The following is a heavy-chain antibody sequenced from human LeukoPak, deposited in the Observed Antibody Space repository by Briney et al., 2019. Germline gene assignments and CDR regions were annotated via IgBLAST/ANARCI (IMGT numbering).Heavy chain of an antibody. D-gene: IGHD1-26*01. CDR1: GFAFSSYD. Sequence: PGGSLRLSCTASGFAFSSYDMNWVRQAPGKGLEWVSYISGGSTCIYYKDSVKGRFTISRDNAKNSLYLQMESLSAEDTAVYYCARESGIMVGDYYYYYMGVWGIGTTVTVSS. CDR3: ARESGIMVGDYYYYYMGV. J-gene: IGHJ6*03. CDR2: ISGGSTCI. V-gene: IGHV3-21*01.